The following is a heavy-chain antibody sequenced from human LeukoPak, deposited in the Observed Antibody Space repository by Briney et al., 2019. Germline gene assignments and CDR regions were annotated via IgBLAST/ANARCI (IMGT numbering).Heavy chain of an antibody. CDR1: GFTFSSYE. CDR2: ISSGSRAI. V-gene: IGHV3-48*03. J-gene: IGHJ4*02. Sequence: GGSLRLSCAASGFTFSSYEMNWVRQAPGKGLEWVSYISSGSRAIYYRDSVKGRFTISRDNAKNLLYLQMNSLRAEDTAVYYCARSENGDYDFWGQGTLVTVSS. D-gene: IGHD4-17*01. CDR3: ARSENGDYDF.